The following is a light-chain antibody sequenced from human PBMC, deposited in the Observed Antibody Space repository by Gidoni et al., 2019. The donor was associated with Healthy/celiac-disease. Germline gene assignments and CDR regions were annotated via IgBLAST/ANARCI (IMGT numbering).Light chain of an antibody. CDR2: GAS. J-gene: IGKJ5*01. Sequence: IVLPQSPGTLSLSPGERATLSCRASQSVSSSYLAWYQQKPGQAPRLLIYGASSRATGIPDRFSGSGSGTDFTLTISRLEPEDFAVYYCQQYGSSPGITFGQGTRLEIK. CDR3: QQYGSSPGIT. CDR1: QSVSSSY. V-gene: IGKV3-20*01.